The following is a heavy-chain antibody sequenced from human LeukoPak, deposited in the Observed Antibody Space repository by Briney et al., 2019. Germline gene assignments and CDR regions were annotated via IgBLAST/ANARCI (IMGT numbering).Heavy chain of an antibody. CDR2: TYYRSKWYN. J-gene: IGHJ4*02. V-gene: IGHV6-1*01. CDR3: ARAGQNEYSSSLDY. D-gene: IGHD6-6*01. Sequence: SQTLSLTCAISGGSVSSNSAAWNWIRQSPSRGLEWLGRTYYRSKWYNDYAVSVKSRITINPDTSKNQFSLQPNSVTPEDTAVYYCARAGQNEYSSSLDYWGQGTLVTVSS. CDR1: GGSVSSNSAA.